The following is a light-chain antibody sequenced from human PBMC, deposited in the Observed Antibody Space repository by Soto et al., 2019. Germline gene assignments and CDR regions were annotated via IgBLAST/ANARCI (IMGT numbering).Light chain of an antibody. CDR3: CSYAGSYTFHVV. CDR2: DVS. J-gene: IGLJ2*01. Sequence: QSALTQPRSVSGSPGQSVTISCTGTSSDVGGYNYVSWYQQHPGKAPKFMIYDVSQRPSGVPDRFSGSKSGNTASLTISGLQADDEADYYCCSYAGSYTFHVVFGGGTKLTVL. CDR1: SSDVGGYNY. V-gene: IGLV2-11*01.